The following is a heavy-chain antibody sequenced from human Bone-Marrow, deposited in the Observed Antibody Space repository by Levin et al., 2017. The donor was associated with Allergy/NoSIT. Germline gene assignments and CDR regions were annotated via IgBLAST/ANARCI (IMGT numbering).Heavy chain of an antibody. Sequence: PGGSLRLSCAASGFTFKNYGMHWVRQAPGKGLEWVAAISYDETEKNYAESVKGRFTISRDNSKDMLHLQMNSLRVEDTAVYYCVSSAVFIPAVKAGVAAFDVWGQGTVVTVSS. CDR2: ISYDETEK. CDR3: VSSAVFIPAVKAGVAAFDV. V-gene: IGHV3-30*03. CDR1: GFTFKNYG. D-gene: IGHD3-10*01. J-gene: IGHJ3*01.